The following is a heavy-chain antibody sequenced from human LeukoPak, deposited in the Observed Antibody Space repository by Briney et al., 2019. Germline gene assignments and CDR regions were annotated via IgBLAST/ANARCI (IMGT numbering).Heavy chain of an antibody. Sequence: KSKTDGGTTDLAAPVKGRFTISRDDSKNTLYLQMNIMKTEDTAVYYCTTEFVVVVGAYYFDYWGQGTLVTVSS. CDR3: TTEFVVVVGAYYFDY. V-gene: IGHV3-15*01. CDR2: KSKTDGGTT. D-gene: IGHD2-15*01. J-gene: IGHJ4*02.